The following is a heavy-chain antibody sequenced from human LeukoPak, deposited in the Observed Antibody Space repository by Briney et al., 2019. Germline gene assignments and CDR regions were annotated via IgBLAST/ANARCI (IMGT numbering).Heavy chain of an antibody. CDR1: GGSISSGSYY. CDR3: ARELEYSSSSPIDY. D-gene: IGHD6-6*01. Sequence: SQTLSLTCPVSGGSISSGSYYWSWIRQPAGKGLEWIGRIYTSGSTNYNPSLKSRVTISVDTSKNQFSLKLSSVTAAGTAVYYCARELEYSSSSPIDYWGQGTLVTVSS. V-gene: IGHV4-61*02. CDR2: IYTSGST. J-gene: IGHJ4*02.